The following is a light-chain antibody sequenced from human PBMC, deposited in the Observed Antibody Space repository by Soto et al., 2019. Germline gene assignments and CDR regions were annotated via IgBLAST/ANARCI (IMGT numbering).Light chain of an antibody. CDR3: ISFAGGGNPVL. CDR2: EVT. CDR1: SSDVGGYNY. Sequence: QSVLTQPPSASGSLGQSVTISCTGTSSDVGGYNYVSWHQQHPGKAPKVMIYEVTKRPPGVPDRFSGSNSGNTASLTVSGLQAEDEADYYCISFAGGGNPVLLGGGTQLTVL. V-gene: IGLV2-8*01. J-gene: IGLJ2*01.